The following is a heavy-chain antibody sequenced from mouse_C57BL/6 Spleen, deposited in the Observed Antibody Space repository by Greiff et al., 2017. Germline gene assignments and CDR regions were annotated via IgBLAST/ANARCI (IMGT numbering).Heavy chain of an antibody. CDR2: IYPGDGDT. J-gene: IGHJ3*01. D-gene: IGHD1-1*01. Sequence: QVQLQQSGAELVKPGASVKISCKASGYAFSSYWMNWVKQRPGKGLEWIGQIYPGDGDTNYNGKFKGKATMTADKSSSTAYMQLSSLTSEDSAVYFCARYDYYGRKDWFAYWGQGTLVTVSA. CDR3: ARYDYYGRKDWFAY. V-gene: IGHV1-80*01. CDR1: GYAFSSYW.